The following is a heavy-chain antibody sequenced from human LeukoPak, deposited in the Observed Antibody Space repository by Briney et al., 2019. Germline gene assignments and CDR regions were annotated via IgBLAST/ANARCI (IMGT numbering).Heavy chain of an antibody. CDR1: GYSFTAYG. Sequence: ASVKVSCKASGYSFTAYGITWMRQAPGQGLEWMGWISAYNGNTHYAERLQDRVTMTTDTSTSTAYMELRSLRSDDTAIYYCARGLGYSGYVDFSGRGYSYGYFGYWGQGTLVTVSS. J-gene: IGHJ4*02. CDR2: ISAYNGNT. D-gene: IGHD5-18*01. CDR3: ARGLGYSGYVDFSGRGYSYGYFGY. V-gene: IGHV1-18*01.